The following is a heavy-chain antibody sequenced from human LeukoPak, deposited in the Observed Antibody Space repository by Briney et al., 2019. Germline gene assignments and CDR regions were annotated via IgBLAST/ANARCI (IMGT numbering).Heavy chain of an antibody. D-gene: IGHD3/OR15-3a*01. Sequence: GGSLRLSCAASGFTSSDHYMDWVRQAPGKGLEWVSDISASGGTTYSADSVKGRFTISRDNSKNTLYLQMNSLRAEDTAVYYCAKGDSNFDFWGQGTLVTVSS. J-gene: IGHJ4*02. CDR1: GFTSSDHY. V-gene: IGHV3-23*01. CDR2: ISASGGTT. CDR3: AKGDSNFDF.